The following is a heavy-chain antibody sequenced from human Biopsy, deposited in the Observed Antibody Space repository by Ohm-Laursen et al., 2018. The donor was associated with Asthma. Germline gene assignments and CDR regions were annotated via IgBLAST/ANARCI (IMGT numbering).Heavy chain of an antibody. CDR2: VSHTGST. V-gene: IGHV4-59*11. CDR3: ARLADCSGGACYSYGWFDP. J-gene: IGHJ5*02. Sequence: SETLSLTWTVSGGSIRSHDWTWIRLPPGKGLEYIGDVSHTGSTNYNPSLKSRVTMSLDTSKSQFSLRLTSVPPADTAVYYWARLADCSGGACYSYGWFDPWGQGTRVTVSS. CDR1: GGSIRSHD. D-gene: IGHD2-15*01.